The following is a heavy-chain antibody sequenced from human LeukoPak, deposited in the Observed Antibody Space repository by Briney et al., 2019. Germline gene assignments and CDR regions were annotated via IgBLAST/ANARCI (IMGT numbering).Heavy chain of an antibody. CDR1: GFTVSSNY. D-gene: IGHD4-17*01. CDR2: ISGSGGST. CDR3: AKDQRAYGDYVPFDY. V-gene: IGHV3-23*01. Sequence: GGSLRLSCAASGFTVSSNYTSWVRQAPGKGLEWVSAISGSGGSTYYADSVKGRFTISRDNSKNTLYLQMNSLRAEDTAVYYCAKDQRAYGDYVPFDYWGQGTLVTVSS. J-gene: IGHJ4*02.